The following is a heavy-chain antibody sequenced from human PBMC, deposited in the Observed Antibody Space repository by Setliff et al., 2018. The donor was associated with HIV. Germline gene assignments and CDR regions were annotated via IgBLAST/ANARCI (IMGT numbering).Heavy chain of an antibody. D-gene: IGHD3-22*01. V-gene: IGHV4-38-2*01. CDR1: GYAISSGYY. CDR3: ARWPPHRSSDYDQEYYFDY. Sequence: PSETLSLTCAVSGYAISSGYYWGWIRRPPGKGLEWIGSIYARGSTYYNPSLKSRVTISVDTSKNQFSLKLTSVTAADTAVYYCARWPPHRSSDYDQEYYFDYWGQGTLVTVSS. CDR2: IYARGST. J-gene: IGHJ4*02.